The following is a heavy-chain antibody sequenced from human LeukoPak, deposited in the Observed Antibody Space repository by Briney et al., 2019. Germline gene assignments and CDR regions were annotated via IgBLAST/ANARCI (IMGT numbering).Heavy chain of an antibody. CDR2: IWNDGVNK. CDR3: ARDPTQWLRYGYFDY. J-gene: IGHJ4*02. V-gene: IGHV3-33*01. CDR1: GFPFSTFG. D-gene: IGHD5-12*01. Sequence: GRSLRLSCAASGFPFSTFGMHWVRQAPGKGLEWVAIIWNDGVNKYYGDSVKGRFTISRDNSKNTVYLQMNSLRAEDTAVYYCARDPTQWLRYGYFDYWGQGILVTVSS.